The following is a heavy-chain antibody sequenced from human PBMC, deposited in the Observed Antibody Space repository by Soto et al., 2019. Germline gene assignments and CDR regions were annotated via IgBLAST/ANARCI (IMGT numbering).Heavy chain of an antibody. V-gene: IGHV3-23*01. Sequence: VQLLESGGGLVQPGGSLRLSCAASGFTFSSYAMGWVRQAPGKGLEWVSAITGSGISTSYADSVKGRFTISRDNSKSTLYLQMNSLRAEDTAVYYCAKEGLVRAFDYWGQGTLVTVSS. D-gene: IGHD3-10*01. CDR2: ITGSGIST. CDR3: AKEGLVRAFDY. J-gene: IGHJ4*02. CDR1: GFTFSSYA.